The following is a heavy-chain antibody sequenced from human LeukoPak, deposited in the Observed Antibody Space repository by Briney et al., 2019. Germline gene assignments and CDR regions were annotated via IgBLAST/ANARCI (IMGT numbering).Heavy chain of an antibody. Sequence: PGGSLRLSCAASRFTFSSYEMNWVRQAPGKGLEWVSYISSSGSTIYYADSVKGRFTISRDNAKNSLYLQMNSLRAEDTAVYYCARAPPYCSGGSCYGGIDYWGQGTLVTVSS. CDR3: ARAPPYCSGGSCYGGIDY. V-gene: IGHV3-48*03. CDR2: ISSSGSTI. J-gene: IGHJ4*02. D-gene: IGHD2-15*01. CDR1: RFTFSSYE.